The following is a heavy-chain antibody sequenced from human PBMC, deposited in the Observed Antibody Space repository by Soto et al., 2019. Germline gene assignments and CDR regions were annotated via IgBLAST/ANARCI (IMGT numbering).Heavy chain of an antibody. CDR1: GFTFSSYS. D-gene: IGHD3-3*01. CDR2: ISSSSSYI. Sequence: GGSLRLSCAASGFTFSSYSMNWVRQAPGKGLEWVSSISSSSSYIYYADSVKGRFTISRDNAKNSLYLQMNSLRAEDTAVYYCFAIFGVDPNWFDPWGQGTLVTVSS. J-gene: IGHJ5*02. CDR3: FAIFGVDPNWFDP. V-gene: IGHV3-21*01.